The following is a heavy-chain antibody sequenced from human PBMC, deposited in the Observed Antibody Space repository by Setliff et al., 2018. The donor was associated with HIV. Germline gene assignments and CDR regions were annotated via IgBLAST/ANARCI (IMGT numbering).Heavy chain of an antibody. D-gene: IGHD3-9*01. V-gene: IGHV5-51*01. Sequence: GESLKISCQASGYSFTNYWIGWVRQMPGKGLEWIGVIYPGDSDTRYSPSFQGQVTISADKSISTAYLQWSSLKASDTAMYYCARQGDYHILTGYYSGPHDAFDIWGQGTMVTVSS. CDR3: ARQGDYHILTGYYSGPHDAFDI. J-gene: IGHJ3*02. CDR2: IYPGDSDT. CDR1: GYSFTNYW.